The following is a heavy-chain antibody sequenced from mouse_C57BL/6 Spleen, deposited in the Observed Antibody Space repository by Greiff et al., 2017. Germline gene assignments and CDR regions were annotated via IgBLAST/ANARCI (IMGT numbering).Heavy chain of an antibody. V-gene: IGHV5-16*01. D-gene: IGHD4-1*01. Sequence: EVQLVESEGGLVQPGSSMKLSCTASGFTFSDYYMAWVRQVPEKGLEWVANINYDGSSTYYLDSLKSRFIISRDNAKNILYLQMSSLNSEDTATYYCARARTGFDYWGQGTTLTVSS. CDR1: GFTFSDYY. CDR3: ARARTGFDY. J-gene: IGHJ2*01. CDR2: INYDGSST.